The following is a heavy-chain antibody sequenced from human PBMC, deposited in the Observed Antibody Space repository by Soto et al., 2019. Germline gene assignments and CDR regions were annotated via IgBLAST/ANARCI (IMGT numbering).Heavy chain of an antibody. CDR3: ARWGIAARFDY. J-gene: IGHJ4*02. V-gene: IGHV4-59*01. CDR1: GGSISSYY. Sequence: SETLSLTCTVSGGSISSYYWSWIRQPPGKGLEWIGYIYYSGSTNYNPSLKSRVTISVDTSKNQFSLKLSSVTAADTAVYYCARWGIAARFDYWGQGTLVTVSS. D-gene: IGHD6-6*01. CDR2: IYYSGST.